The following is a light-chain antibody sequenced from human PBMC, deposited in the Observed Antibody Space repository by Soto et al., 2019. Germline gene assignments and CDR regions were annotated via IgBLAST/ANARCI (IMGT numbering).Light chain of an antibody. CDR1: QSVSSAY. CDR2: AAS. Sequence: EIVLTQSPGTLSLSPGERATLSCRASQSVSSAYLAWYQHKPGQPPTLLIYAASSRVTGIPDRFSGSGSGTDFTLTISRLEQEDFAVSYCQQYGSSSTWTFGQGTKVEIK. CDR3: QQYGSSSTWT. V-gene: IGKV3-20*01. J-gene: IGKJ1*01.